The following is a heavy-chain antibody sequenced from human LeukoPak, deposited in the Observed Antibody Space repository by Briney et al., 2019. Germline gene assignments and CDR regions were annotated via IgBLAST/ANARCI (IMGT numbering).Heavy chain of an antibody. CDR1: GYTFTGYY. V-gene: IGHV1-2*02. CDR3: ARDHNYYDSSGYSDY. Sequence: GALVKVSCKASGYTFTGYYMHWVRQAPGQGLEWMGWINPNSGGTNYAQKFQGRVTMTRDTSTSTAYMELSRLRSDDTAVYYCARDHNYYDSSGYSDYWGQGTLVTVSS. D-gene: IGHD3-22*01. CDR2: INPNSGGT. J-gene: IGHJ4*02.